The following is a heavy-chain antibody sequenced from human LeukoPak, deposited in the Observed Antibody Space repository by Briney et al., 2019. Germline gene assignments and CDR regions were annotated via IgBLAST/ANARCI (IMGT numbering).Heavy chain of an antibody. CDR3: ATALSHPNYFDF. J-gene: IGHJ4*02. D-gene: IGHD3-3*02. CDR2: IYSSGST. CDR1: GGSISNSY. V-gene: IGHV4-59*01. Sequence: PSETLSLTCTVSGGSISNSYWSWIRQSPGKGLEWIGYIYSSGSTSYNPSLKSRVTISVDTSKNQFSLKLSPVTAADTAMYYCATALSHPNYFDFWGQGTLVTVSS.